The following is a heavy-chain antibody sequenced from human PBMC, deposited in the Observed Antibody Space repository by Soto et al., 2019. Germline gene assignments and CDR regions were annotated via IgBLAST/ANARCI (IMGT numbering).Heavy chain of an antibody. CDR1: GGTFSSYA. V-gene: IGHV1-69*06. Sequence: QVQLVQSGAEVKKPGSSVKVSCKASGGTFSSYAISWVRQAPGQGLEWMGGIIPIFGTANYEQKFQGRVTITADKSTSTASMELSSLRSEDTAVYYCARVNDFTYYYYGMAVWRQGTTVTVSS. J-gene: IGHJ6*02. CDR3: ARVNDFTYYYYGMAV. D-gene: IGHD3-3*01. CDR2: IIPIFGTA.